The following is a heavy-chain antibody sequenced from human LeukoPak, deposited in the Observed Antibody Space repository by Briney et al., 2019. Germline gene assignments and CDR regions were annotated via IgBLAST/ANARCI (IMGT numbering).Heavy chain of an antibody. CDR3: ARDPSRE. CDR1: GFTFSSYW. CDR2: IKQDGSEK. D-gene: IGHD6-13*01. Sequence: GGSLRLSCAASGFTFSSYWMSWVRQAPGRGVEWVANIKQDGSEKYYVDSMKSQFTISRDYAKNSLYRQMNSVRAEDTALYYCARDPSREWGQGTLVTVSS. J-gene: IGHJ4*02. V-gene: IGHV3-7*01.